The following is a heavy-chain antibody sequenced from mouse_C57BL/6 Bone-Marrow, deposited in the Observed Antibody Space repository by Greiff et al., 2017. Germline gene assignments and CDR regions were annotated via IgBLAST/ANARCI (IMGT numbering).Heavy chain of an antibody. J-gene: IGHJ3*01. Sequence: EVMLVESVGCLVQPGGSLQLSCAASGFTFRDYYMYLFRQTPETRLEWVAYISNGGGSSSYPATVKVRFTFSRDHAKNPLYLQMSRLKSEDTAMYYVARHANYGSIPWFAYWGQGDLVTVSA. CDR2: ISNGGGSS. CDR1: GFTFRDYY. V-gene: IGHV5-12*01. CDR3: ARHANYGSIPWFAY. D-gene: IGHD1-1*01.